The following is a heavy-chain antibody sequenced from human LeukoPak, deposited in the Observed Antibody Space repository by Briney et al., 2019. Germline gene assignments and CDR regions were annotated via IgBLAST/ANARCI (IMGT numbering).Heavy chain of an antibody. CDR3: ARQDGGSYQYYFDY. J-gene: IGHJ4*02. V-gene: IGHV5-51*01. Sequence: GESLKISCKGSGYSFPSYWIGWVRQMPGKGLEWMVIIYPGDSDTRYDPSFQGQVTISADKSINTAYLQWSTLKASDTAMYYCARQDGGSYQYYFDYWGQGTLVTVSS. CDR2: IYPGDSDT. D-gene: IGHD1-26*01. CDR1: GYSFPSYW.